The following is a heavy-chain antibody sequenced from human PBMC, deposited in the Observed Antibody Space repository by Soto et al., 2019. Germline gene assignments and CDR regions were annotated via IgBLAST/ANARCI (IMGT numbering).Heavy chain of an antibody. CDR2: ISSSSTTI. D-gene: IGHD6-19*01. V-gene: IGHV3-48*01. CDR3: ARDKGGSVAGFNWFDP. J-gene: IGHJ5*02. Sequence: GGSLRLSCVASGSSVSTFGMNWVRQAPGEGLEWVAYISSSSTTIFYGGSVKGRFTASRDNAENSMYLEMNNLRVEDTAIYYCARDKGGSVAGFNWFDPWGHGTLVTVSS. CDR1: GSSVSTFG.